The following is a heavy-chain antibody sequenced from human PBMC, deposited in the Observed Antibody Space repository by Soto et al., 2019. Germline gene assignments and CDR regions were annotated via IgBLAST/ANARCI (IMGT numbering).Heavy chain of an antibody. V-gene: IGHV3-23*01. J-gene: IGHJ4*02. CDR3: AKGSGDSSGYYSREQYYFDY. Sequence: EVHLLESGGGLVQPGGSLRLSCAASGLTFSSYAMSWVRQAPGKGLEWVSAISGSGGSTYYADSVKGRFTISRDNSKNTLYLQMNSLRAEDTAVYYCAKGSGDSSGYYSREQYYFDYWGQGTLVTVSS. CDR1: GLTFSSYA. D-gene: IGHD3-22*01. CDR2: ISGSGGST.